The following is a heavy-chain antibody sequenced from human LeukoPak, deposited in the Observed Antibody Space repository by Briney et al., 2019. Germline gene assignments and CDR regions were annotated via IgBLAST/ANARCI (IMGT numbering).Heavy chain of an antibody. CDR1: GFSFSSSA. Sequence: GGSLRLSCAASGFSFSSSAMHWVRQAPGKGLEWVSSISSSGGSTYYADSVKGRFTISRDNSKNTLYLQMNSLRAEDTAVYYCARVPHYYDSSGHWYFDLWGRGTLVTVSS. V-gene: IGHV3-23*01. CDR3: ARVPHYYDSSGHWYFDL. D-gene: IGHD3-22*01. CDR2: ISSSGGST. J-gene: IGHJ2*01.